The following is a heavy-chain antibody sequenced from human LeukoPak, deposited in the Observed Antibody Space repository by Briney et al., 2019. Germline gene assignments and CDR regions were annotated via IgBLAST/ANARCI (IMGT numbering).Heavy chain of an antibody. CDR2: ISSSSGNI. CDR3: SRGGSSSGGGLDY. Sequence: PGGSLRLSCAASGFTFSSYSMNWVRQAPGKGLEWVSSISSSSGNIYYADSVKGRFTISRDNAKNLLYLQMNSLRAEDTAVYYCSRGGSSSGGGLDYWGQGTLVTVSS. CDR1: GFTFSSYS. D-gene: IGHD6-6*01. V-gene: IGHV3-21*01. J-gene: IGHJ4*02.